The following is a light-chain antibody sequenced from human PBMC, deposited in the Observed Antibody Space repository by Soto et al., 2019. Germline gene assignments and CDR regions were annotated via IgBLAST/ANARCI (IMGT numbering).Light chain of an antibody. CDR2: DGN. J-gene: IGLJ2*01. CDR3: SEFTGPTTVVV. V-gene: IGLV2-14*03. Sequence: QSVLTQPASVSGSPGQSVTISCAGPSSDIGDYDFVSWDQQHPGKAPKLVILDGNKRTLGGSDRFSVSKSGNTASLTISGLQAEDEADYYCSEFTGPTTVVVFGGGTKLTVL. CDR1: SSDIGDYDF.